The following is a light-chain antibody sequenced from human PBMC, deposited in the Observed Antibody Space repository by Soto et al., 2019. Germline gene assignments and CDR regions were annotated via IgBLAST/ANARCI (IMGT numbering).Light chain of an antibody. Sequence: DIQMTQSPSTLSASVGDRVIITCRASQSISTWLAWYQQKPGKAPKLLIYKASSLESGVPSRFSGSGSGTEFTLTISSLHPDDFATYYCQQYNTYWTFGQGTKVEIK. CDR1: QSISTW. J-gene: IGKJ1*01. V-gene: IGKV1-5*03. CDR2: KAS. CDR3: QQYNTYWT.